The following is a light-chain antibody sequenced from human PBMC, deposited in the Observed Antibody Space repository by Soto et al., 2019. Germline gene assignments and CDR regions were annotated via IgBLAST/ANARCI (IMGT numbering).Light chain of an antibody. CDR1: QSVSSSY. V-gene: IGKV3-20*01. CDR3: QQYGRY. Sequence: EIVLTQSPGTLSLSPGERATLSCRASQSVSSSYLAWYQQKPGQAPRLLIYGASSRVTGIPDRFSGSGSGTDFTLTISRLEPEDFAVYYCQQYGRYFGGGTKVEIK. CDR2: GAS. J-gene: IGKJ4*01.